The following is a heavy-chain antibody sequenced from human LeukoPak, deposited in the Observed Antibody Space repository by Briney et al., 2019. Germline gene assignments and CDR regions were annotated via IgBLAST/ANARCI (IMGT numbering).Heavy chain of an antibody. V-gene: IGHV3-7*03. D-gene: IGHD6-13*01. CDR1: GFTFSSYW. CDR3: ARDIAAAGRGIFDY. J-gene: IGHJ4*02. Sequence: TGGSLRLSCAASGFTFSSYWMSWVRQAPGKGLEWVANIKQDGSEKYYVDSVKGRFTIPRDNAKNSLYLQMNSLRAEDTAVYYCARDIAAAGRGIFDYWGQGTLVTVSS. CDR2: IKQDGSEK.